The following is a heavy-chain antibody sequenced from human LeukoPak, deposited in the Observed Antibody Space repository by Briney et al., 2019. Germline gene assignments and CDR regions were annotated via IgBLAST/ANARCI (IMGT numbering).Heavy chain of an antibody. CDR3: ARGRTGAAALDF. V-gene: IGHV4-34*01. Sequence: KPSETLSLTCAVYGGSFSGHYWTWIRQAPGKGLEWIGEGTHTGSTNYNPSLKSRVTISVDTSKNQFSLKLTSVSAADTAVYHCARGRTGAAALDFWGPGTLVTVSS. CDR2: GTHTGST. J-gene: IGHJ4*02. D-gene: IGHD2-2*01. CDR1: GGSFSGHY.